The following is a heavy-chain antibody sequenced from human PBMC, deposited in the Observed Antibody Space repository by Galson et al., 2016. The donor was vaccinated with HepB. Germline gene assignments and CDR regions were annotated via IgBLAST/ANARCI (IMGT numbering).Heavy chain of an antibody. Sequence: SLRLSCAASGFIFSDYVMSWVRQAPGKGLEWVSSFSESGHQTFYADSVKGRFTISRDNSKNTLSLQMNSLRAEDTAIYYCAKGVGSTDLEHFFDYWGQGTLVTVSS. CDR3: AKGVGSTDLEHFFDY. V-gene: IGHV3-23*01. J-gene: IGHJ4*02. CDR2: FSESGHQT. D-gene: IGHD3-3*02. CDR1: GFIFSDYV.